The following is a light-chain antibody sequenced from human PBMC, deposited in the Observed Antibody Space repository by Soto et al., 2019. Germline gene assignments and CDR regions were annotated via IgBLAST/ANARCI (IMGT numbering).Light chain of an antibody. Sequence: QLVLTQPPSVSGAPGQRVTISCTGSSSNIGSHYDVHWYQQLPGAAPRLLIYGNFKRPSGVPDRFSGSKSDTSASLAITGLQAEDEADYYCQSYDSSLSGYVFGTGTKVTVL. CDR3: QSYDSSLSGYV. CDR2: GNF. CDR1: SSNIGSHYD. V-gene: IGLV1-40*01. J-gene: IGLJ1*01.